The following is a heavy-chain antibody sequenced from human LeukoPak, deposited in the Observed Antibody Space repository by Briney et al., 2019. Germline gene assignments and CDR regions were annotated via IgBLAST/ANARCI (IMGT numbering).Heavy chain of an antibody. D-gene: IGHD6-13*01. CDR1: GGSISSYY. Sequence: PSETLSLTCTVSGGSISSYYWSWIRQPPGKGLEWIGYIYYSGSTNYNPSLKSRDTISVDTSKNQFSLNLTSVTAADTAVYYCARHFSGAAAPLPFDYWGQGTLVTVSS. V-gene: IGHV4-59*08. J-gene: IGHJ4*02. CDR3: ARHFSGAAAPLPFDY. CDR2: IYYSGST.